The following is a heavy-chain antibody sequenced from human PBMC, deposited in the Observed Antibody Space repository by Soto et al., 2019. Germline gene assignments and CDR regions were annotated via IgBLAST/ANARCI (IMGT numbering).Heavy chain of an antibody. D-gene: IGHD5-12*01. Sequence: QVQLQQSGPGLVKPSQTLSLTCAISGDSVSSNSAAWNWIRQSPSRGFEWLGRTSYRSKWYNDYAVSVKSRITINPHTSKNQFSLQLNSVTPEDTAVYYCASGEAAYNGWNYYYYYMDVWGKGTTVTVSS. J-gene: IGHJ6*03. V-gene: IGHV6-1*01. CDR2: TSYRSKWYN. CDR3: ASGEAAYNGWNYYYYYMDV. CDR1: GDSVSSNSAA.